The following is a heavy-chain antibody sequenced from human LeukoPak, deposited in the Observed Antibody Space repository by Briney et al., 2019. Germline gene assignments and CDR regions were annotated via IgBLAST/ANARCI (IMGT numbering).Heavy chain of an antibody. V-gene: IGHV4-39*07. D-gene: IGHD3-9*01. CDR1: GDSFTSVTDY. J-gene: IGHJ4*02. CDR2: GDYSGGT. Sequence: SETLSLTCTVSGDSFTSVTDYWAWIRQPPGKGLEWIASGDYSGGTYYNPSLESRVAISADMSKNQISLKLTSVTGADTAVYYCARGHDILTGSPFDYWGQGTLVTVSS. CDR3: ARGHDILTGSPFDY.